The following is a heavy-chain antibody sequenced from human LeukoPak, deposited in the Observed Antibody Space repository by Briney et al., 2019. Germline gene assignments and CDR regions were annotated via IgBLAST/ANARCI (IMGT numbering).Heavy chain of an antibody. J-gene: IGHJ3*02. CDR2: FDPEDGET. CDR3: ATVGRYSSSRGAFDI. Sequence: GASVKVSCKVSGYTLTELSMHWVRQAPGKGLEWMGGFDPEDGETIYAQKFQGRVTMTEDTSTDTAYMELSSLRSEDTAVYYCATVGRYSSSRGAFDIWGQGTMVTVSS. V-gene: IGHV1-24*01. CDR1: GYTLTELS. D-gene: IGHD6-6*01.